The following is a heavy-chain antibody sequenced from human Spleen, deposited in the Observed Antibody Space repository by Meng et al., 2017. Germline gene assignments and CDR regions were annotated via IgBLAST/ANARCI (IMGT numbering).Heavy chain of an antibody. CDR2: INPNGGGT. V-gene: IGHV1-2*07. CDR3: AVLEGG. Sequence: QVRLVQSGAEGKRPGASVKASCKASGYNFIGGYWLYWVRQAPGQGLGXIGWINPNGGGTKYAHRFMGRVTVTRDTSTSTAYMEMSSLTYDDTAVYYCAVLEGGWGQGTLVTVSS. CDR1: GYNFIGGY. J-gene: IGHJ4*02. D-gene: IGHD1-1*01.